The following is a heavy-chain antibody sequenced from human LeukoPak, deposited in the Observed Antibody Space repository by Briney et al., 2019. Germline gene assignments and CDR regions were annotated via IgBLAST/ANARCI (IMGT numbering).Heavy chain of an antibody. J-gene: IGHJ4*02. D-gene: IGHD4-17*01. CDR3: ARQLYGSDY. V-gene: IGHV4-34*04. CDR2: VNHSGYT. CDR1: GVSFSTYY. Sequence: SETLSLTCDVSGVSFSTYYWSWIRQSPEKGLEWIGEVNHSGYTNLNPSLKSRATISVDSSKNQFSLKLSSVPAADTAVYYCARQLYGSDYWGQGTLVTVSS.